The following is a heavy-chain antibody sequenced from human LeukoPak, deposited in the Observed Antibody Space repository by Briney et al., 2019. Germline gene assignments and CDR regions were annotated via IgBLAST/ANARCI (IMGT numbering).Heavy chain of an antibody. CDR1: GFNFSSYG. CDR3: AKASSYYYGSGSYI. CDR2: ISSDGSNK. J-gene: IGHJ4*02. V-gene: IGHV3-30*18. Sequence: GGSLRLSCAASGFNFSSYGMHWVRQAPGKGLEWVAVISSDGSNKYYGDSVRGRFTISRDNPKTTLYLQMNSLRAEDTAVYYCAKASSYYYGSGSYIWGQGTLVTVSS. D-gene: IGHD3-10*01.